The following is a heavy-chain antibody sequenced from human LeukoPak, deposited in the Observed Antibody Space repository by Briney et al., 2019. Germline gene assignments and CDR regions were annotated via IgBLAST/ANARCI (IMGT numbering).Heavy chain of an antibody. J-gene: IGHJ6*02. CDR3: ARVWPYYDFWSGYYTGSVDV. D-gene: IGHD3-3*01. Sequence: PGGSLRLSCAASGFTFSSYSMNWVRQAPGKGLEWVSSISSSSSYIYYADSVKGRFTISRDNAKNSLYLQMNSLRAEDTAVYYCARVWPYYDFWSGYYTGSVDVWGQGTTVTVSS. V-gene: IGHV3-21*01. CDR1: GFTFSSYS. CDR2: ISSSSSYI.